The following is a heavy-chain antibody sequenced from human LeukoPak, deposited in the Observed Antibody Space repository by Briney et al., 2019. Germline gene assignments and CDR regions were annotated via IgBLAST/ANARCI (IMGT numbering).Heavy chain of an antibody. D-gene: IGHD4-17*01. J-gene: IGHJ4*02. Sequence: PGGSLRLSCAASGFTFNSYWMSWVRQAPGKGLEWVANINQDGSEKHYVDSVKGRFTISRDNAKNSMYLQMNSLRAEDTAVYYCAREEEWSTVTTGWGQGILVTVSS. CDR2: INQDGSEK. CDR1: GFTFNSYW. CDR3: AREEEWSTVTTG. V-gene: IGHV3-7*01.